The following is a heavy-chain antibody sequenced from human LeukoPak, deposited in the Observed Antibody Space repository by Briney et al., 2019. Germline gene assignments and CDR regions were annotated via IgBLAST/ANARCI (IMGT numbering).Heavy chain of an antibody. CDR2: ISSNGGST. Sequence: GGSLRLSCAASGFTFSSYAMHWVRQAPGKGLEYVSAISSNGGSTYYANSVKGRFTISRDNSKNTLYLQMGSLRAEHMAVYYCARGRGSGSFPYYYYYGMDVWGQGTTVTVSS. CDR1: GFTFSSYA. J-gene: IGHJ6*02. V-gene: IGHV3-64*01. D-gene: IGHD1-26*01. CDR3: ARGRGSGSFPYYYYYGMDV.